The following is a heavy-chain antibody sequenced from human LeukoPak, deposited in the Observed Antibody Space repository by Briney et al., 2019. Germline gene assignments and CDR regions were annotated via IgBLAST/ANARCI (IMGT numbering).Heavy chain of an antibody. Sequence: GGSLRLSCADSGLTFSSYWMTWVRQAPGKGLEWVANIEGDGSQKNYVDSVKGRFTISRDNAKKSLYLQMNSLRAEDTAVYYCARDSGWFTFDYWGQGTLVTVSS. CDR2: IEGDGSQK. CDR1: GLTFSSYW. CDR3: ARDSGWFTFDY. D-gene: IGHD6-19*01. V-gene: IGHV3-7*01. J-gene: IGHJ4*02.